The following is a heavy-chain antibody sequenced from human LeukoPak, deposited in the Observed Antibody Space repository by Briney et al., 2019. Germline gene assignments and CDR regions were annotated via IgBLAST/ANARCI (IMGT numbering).Heavy chain of an antibody. CDR2: IDPDSGDT. Sequence: ASVKVSCKASGYTFNNYYIHWVRQAPGQGLEWMGWIDPDSGDTNYAQKFQGRVTMTRDTSINTLYMELSRLTYDDTATFYCTREARAGNWFDPWHPRTLITVS. D-gene: IGHD5-12*01. J-gene: IGHJ5*02. CDR1: GYTFNNYY. CDR3: TREARAGNWFDP. V-gene: IGHV1-2*02.